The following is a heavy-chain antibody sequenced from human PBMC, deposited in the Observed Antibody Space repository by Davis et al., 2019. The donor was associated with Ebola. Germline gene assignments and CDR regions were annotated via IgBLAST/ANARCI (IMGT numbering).Heavy chain of an antibody. CDR1: GGSFSGYY. V-gene: IGHV4-34*01. J-gene: IGHJ6*02. D-gene: IGHD3-9*01. CDR2: INHSGST. Sequence: GSLRLSCAVYGGSFSGYYWSWIRQPPGKGLEWIGEINHSGSTNYNPSLKSRVTISVDTSKNQFSLKLSSVTAADTAVYYCARGRLVINYYYYGMDVWGQGTTVTVSS. CDR3: ARGRLVINYYYYGMDV.